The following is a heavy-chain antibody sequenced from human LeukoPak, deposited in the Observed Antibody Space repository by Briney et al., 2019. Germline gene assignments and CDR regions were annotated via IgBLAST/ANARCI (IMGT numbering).Heavy chain of an antibody. CDR3: ARVGPYCSGGSCYRLDY. CDR2: ISSSGSSI. CDR1: GFTFSSYG. D-gene: IGHD2-15*01. V-gene: IGHV3-48*04. J-gene: IGHJ4*02. Sequence: GGSLRLSCAASGFTFSSYGMHWVRQAPGKGLEWVSYISSSGSSIDYADSVKGRFTISRDSAKKSLYVQMNSLRAEDTAVYYCARVGPYCSGGSCYRLDYWGQGTLVTVSS.